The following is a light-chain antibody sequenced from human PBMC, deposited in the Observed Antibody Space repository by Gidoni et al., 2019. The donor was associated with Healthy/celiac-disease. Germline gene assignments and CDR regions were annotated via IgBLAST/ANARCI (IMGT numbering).Light chain of an antibody. CDR2: DAS. CDR1: QDISNY. V-gene: IGKV1-33*01. Sequence: DIQMTQSPSSLSASVGDRVTITCQASQDISNYLNWYQQKPGKAPKPLIYDASNLETGVPSRFSGSGSGTDFTFTISSLQPEDIATYYCQQYDNRLLLTFGPGTKVDIK. CDR3: QQYDNRLLLT. J-gene: IGKJ3*01.